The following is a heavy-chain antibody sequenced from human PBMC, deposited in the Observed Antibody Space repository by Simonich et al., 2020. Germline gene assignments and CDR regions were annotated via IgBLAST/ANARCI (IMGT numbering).Heavy chain of an antibody. Sequence: QVQLQQWGAGRLKPSETLSLTCAVYGGSFSGYYWCWIRQPPGKGLEWIGEINHSGSTNYTPSLKDRVTISVDTSKNQFSLKLSSVTAADTAVYYCARPLGIVWAFDIWGQGTMVTVSS. D-gene: IGHD3-16*01. J-gene: IGHJ3*02. V-gene: IGHV4-34*01. CDR1: GGSFSGYY. CDR3: ARPLGIVWAFDI. CDR2: INHSGST.